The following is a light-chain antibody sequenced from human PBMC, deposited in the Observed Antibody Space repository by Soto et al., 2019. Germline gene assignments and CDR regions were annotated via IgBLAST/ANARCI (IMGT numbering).Light chain of an antibody. CDR2: EVT. J-gene: IGLJ2*01. CDR3: SSYASINTVL. V-gene: IGLV2-14*01. CDR1: SSDVGGYNY. Sequence: QSALTQPASVSGSPGQSITISCTGTSSDVGGYNYVSWYQQHPGEAPKLMIYEVTKRPSGASNRFSGSRSGNTASLTISGLQADYEADYYCSSYASINTVLFGGGTKLTVL.